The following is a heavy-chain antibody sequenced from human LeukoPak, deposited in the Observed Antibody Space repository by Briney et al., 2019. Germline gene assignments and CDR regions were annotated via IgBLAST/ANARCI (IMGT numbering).Heavy chain of an antibody. J-gene: IGHJ4*02. CDR3: ARGTTVTTTPFDY. D-gene: IGHD4-17*01. Sequence: SETLSLTCAVYGGSFSGYYWSWIRQPPGKGLEWIGEINHSGSTNYNPSLKSRVTISVDTSKNQFSLKLSSVTAADTAVYYCARGTTVTTTPFDYWGQGTLVTVSS. V-gene: IGHV4-34*01. CDR2: INHSGST. CDR1: GGSFSGYY.